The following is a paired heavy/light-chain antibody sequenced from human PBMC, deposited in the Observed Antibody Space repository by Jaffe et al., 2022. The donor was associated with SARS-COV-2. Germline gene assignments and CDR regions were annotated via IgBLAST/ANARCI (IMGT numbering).Light chain of an antibody. CDR3: CSSAGSFTPFV. Sequence: QSALTQPRSVSGSPGQSVTISCTGTSSNVGAYNYVSWYQQSSDKAPKLIIFDVSERPSGVPGRFSGSKSGNTASLTISGLQAEDEADYYCCSSAGSFTPFVFGTGTKVSVL. CDR1: SSNVGAYNY. V-gene: IGLV2-11*01. J-gene: IGLJ1*01. CDR2: DVS.
Heavy chain of an antibody. Sequence: DVQLLESGGGLVKPGESLRLSCAASGFTFSTYAMGWVRQAPGKGLEWVSAISGGGTKRSYADSVKGRFSISRDNSKATMYLQLNSLRAEDTAVYFCAKDRYSNPKYLESWGRGTLVTVSS. CDR3: AKDRYSNPKYLES. CDR2: ISGGGTKR. CDR1: GFTFSTYA. J-gene: IGHJ4*02. V-gene: IGHV3-23*01. D-gene: IGHD5-12*01.